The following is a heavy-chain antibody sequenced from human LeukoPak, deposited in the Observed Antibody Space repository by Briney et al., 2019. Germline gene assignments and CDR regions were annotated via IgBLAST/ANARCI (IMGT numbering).Heavy chain of an antibody. D-gene: IGHD3-16*01. CDR3: AREGGGSAFDI. Sequence: GGSLRLSCAASGFTVSSNYMSWVRQAPGKGLEWVSIIYSGGSTYYADTVKVRFTISRYKSKNTLYLQMNSLRAEDTAVYYCAREGGGSAFDIWGQGTMVTVSS. CDR1: GFTVSSNY. V-gene: IGHV3-53*04. J-gene: IGHJ3*02. CDR2: IYSGGST.